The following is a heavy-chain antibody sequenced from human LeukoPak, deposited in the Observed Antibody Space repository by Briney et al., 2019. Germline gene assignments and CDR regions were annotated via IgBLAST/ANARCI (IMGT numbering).Heavy chain of an antibody. CDR3: ARDTYGDVVTGVFDI. J-gene: IGHJ3*02. CDR2: IVVGSGNT. D-gene: IGHD2-21*02. V-gene: IGHV1-58*01. CDR1: GFTFTSSA. Sequence: GASVKVSCKASGFTFTSSAVQWVRQARGQRLEWIGWIVVGSGNTNYAQKFQERVTITRDMSTSTAYMELSSLRAEDTAVYYCARDTYGDVVTGVFDIWGQGTMVTVSS.